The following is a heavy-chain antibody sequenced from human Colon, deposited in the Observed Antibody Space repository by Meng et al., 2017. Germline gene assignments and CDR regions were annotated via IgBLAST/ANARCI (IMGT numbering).Heavy chain of an antibody. J-gene: IGHJ4*02. CDR3: ARDFHSTMTVFDS. CDR2: IFHAANT. CDR1: GGSITNDNW. V-gene: IGHV4-4*02. D-gene: IGHD3-22*01. Sequence: QVQLPESGPGLVKPSGTLSLTCAVSGGSITNDNWWSWVRQSPGKGLEWIGEIFHAANTNYNPSLKSRVTMSLDKSKNQFSLTLTSVTAADTAVYYCARDFHSTMTVFDSWGQGTLVTVSS.